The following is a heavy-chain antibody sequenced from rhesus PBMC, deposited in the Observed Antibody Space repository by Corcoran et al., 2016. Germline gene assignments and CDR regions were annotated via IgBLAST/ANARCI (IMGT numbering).Heavy chain of an antibody. CDR3: AGRHRSTQTFEY. J-gene: IGHJ4*01. D-gene: IGHD1-44*02. CDR2: ISISGVPT. CDR1: GGSIRSNW. Sequence: QLQLQESGPGLVKPSETLSLSCAVSGGSIRSNWRSWIRQPPGKGLEWIGSISISGVPTTYNPSFKGRVPISSDTPKNRFSLKLTSLASADTAVYYCAGRHRSTQTFEYWGQGVLVTVSS. V-gene: IGHV4-173*01.